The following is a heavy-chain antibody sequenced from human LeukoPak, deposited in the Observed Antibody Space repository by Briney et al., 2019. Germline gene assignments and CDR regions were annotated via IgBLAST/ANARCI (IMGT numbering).Heavy chain of an antibody. CDR2: INHSGST. CDR1: GGSFSGYY. CDR3: ARGREYSSSSADYYYYMDV. J-gene: IGHJ6*03. Sequence: SETLSLTCAVYGGSFSGYYWSWIRQPPGKGLEWIGEINHSGSTNYNPSLKSRVTISVDTSKNQFSLKLSSVTAADTAVYYCARGREYSSSSADYYYYMDVWGKGTTVTVSS. D-gene: IGHD6-6*01. V-gene: IGHV4-34*01.